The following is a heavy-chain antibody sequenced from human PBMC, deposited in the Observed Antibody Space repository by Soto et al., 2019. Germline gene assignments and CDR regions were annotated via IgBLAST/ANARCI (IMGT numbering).Heavy chain of an antibody. J-gene: IGHJ4*02. CDR3: ASSYNWDFDY. CDR1: GGSVSSGSYY. Sequence: SETLSLTCPVSGGSVSSGSYYWSWIRQPPGKGLEWIGYIYYSGSTNYNPSLKSRVTISVDTSKNQFSLKLSSVTAADTAVYYCASSYNWDFDYWGQGTLVTVSS. V-gene: IGHV4-61*01. CDR2: IYYSGST. D-gene: IGHD1-20*01.